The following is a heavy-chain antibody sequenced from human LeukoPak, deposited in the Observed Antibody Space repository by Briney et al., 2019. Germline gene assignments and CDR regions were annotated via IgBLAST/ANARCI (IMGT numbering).Heavy chain of an antibody. CDR1: GFTFSSYA. D-gene: IGHD2-2*01. Sequence: GGSLRLSCAASGFTFSSYAMSWVRQAPGKGLEWVSTISSGGSTYYADSVKGRFTISRDNSKNTLYLTMNSLRAEDTAVYYCARLPTAINGYFDPWGQGTLVTVSS. CDR3: ARLPTAINGYFDP. V-gene: IGHV3-23*01. CDR2: ISSGGST. J-gene: IGHJ5*02.